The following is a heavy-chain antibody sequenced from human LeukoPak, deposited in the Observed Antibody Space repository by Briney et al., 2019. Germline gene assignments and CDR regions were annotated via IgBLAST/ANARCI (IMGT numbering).Heavy chain of an antibody. V-gene: IGHV4-30-2*01. CDR3: ARETRAGVAFDY. CDR1: GGSISSGGYS. D-gene: IGHD3-10*01. J-gene: IGHJ4*02. Sequence: SETLSLTCAVSGGSISSGGYSWSWIRQPPGKGLEWIGYIYHSGSTYYNPSLKIRVTISVGRSKNQFSLKLRSVTAADTAVYYCARETRAGVAFDYWGQGTLVTVSS. CDR2: IYHSGST.